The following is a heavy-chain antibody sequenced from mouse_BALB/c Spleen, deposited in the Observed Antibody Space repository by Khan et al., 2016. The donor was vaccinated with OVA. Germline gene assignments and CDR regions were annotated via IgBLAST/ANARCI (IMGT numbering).Heavy chain of an antibody. D-gene: IGHD2-2*01. CDR1: GYSFTSYY. CDR2: IDPFSGGS. V-gene: IGHV1S135*01. CDR3: TIHGYVAWFTY. Sequence: EVQLQQSGPELMKPGASVKISCKASGYSFTSYYIHWVMQRHGESLEWIGYIDPFSGGSTYNQKFKVKATLTVDKSSSTAYIHLSNLTSEDSAVYYCTIHGYVAWFTYGGQGTLVTVSA. J-gene: IGHJ3*01.